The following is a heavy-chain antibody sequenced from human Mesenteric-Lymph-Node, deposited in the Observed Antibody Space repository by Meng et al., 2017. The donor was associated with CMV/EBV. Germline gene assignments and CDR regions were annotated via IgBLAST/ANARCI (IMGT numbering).Heavy chain of an antibody. J-gene: IGHJ6*02. CDR1: GLTFSSYW. CDR2: INSDGSST. D-gene: IGHD6-19*01. V-gene: IGHV3-74*01. CDR3: ARDRGTAVGEDGMDV. Sequence: GESLKISCEVSGLTFSSYWMHWVRQVPGKGLVWVSRINSDGSSTTYADSVKGRFTVSRDNAKNTLYLQMNSLRAEDTAVYYCARDRGTAVGEDGMDVWGQGTTVTVSS.